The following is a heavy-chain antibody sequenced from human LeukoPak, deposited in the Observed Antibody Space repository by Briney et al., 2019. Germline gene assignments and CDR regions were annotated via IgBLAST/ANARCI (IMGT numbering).Heavy chain of an antibody. V-gene: IGHV3-23*01. CDR2: ISGSGGST. Sequence: PGGSLRLSCAASGFTFSSYAMSWVRQAPGKGLEWVSGISGSGGSTYYADYVKGRFTISRDNSKNTLYLQMNSLRAEDTAVYYCANGNRCTSPNCLGYYYFYMDVWGKGTTVTVSS. D-gene: IGHD2-8*01. CDR1: GFTFSSYA. CDR3: ANGNRCTSPNCLGYYYFYMDV. J-gene: IGHJ6*03.